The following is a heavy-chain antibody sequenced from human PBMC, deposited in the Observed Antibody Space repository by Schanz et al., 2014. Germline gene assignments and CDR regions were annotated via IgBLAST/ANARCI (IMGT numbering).Heavy chain of an antibody. CDR2: LSGSGGST. J-gene: IGHJ4*02. CDR1: GFSFSSYS. D-gene: IGHD3-9*01. Sequence: EADLVESGGGLIQRGESLRLSCSASGFSFSSYSMNWVRQVPGKGLEWVSALSGSGGSTYYADSVKGRFTISRDNSKNTLYLQMNSLRAEDTAVYYCAKQIHYDILTVTRNWGQGTLVTVSS. CDR3: AKQIHYDILTVTRN. V-gene: IGHV3-23*04.